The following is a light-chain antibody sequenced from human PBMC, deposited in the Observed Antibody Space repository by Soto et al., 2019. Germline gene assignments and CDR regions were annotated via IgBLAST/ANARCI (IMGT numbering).Light chain of an antibody. CDR1: QYISTY. V-gene: IGKV1-39*01. J-gene: IGKJ1*01. CDR3: QQSYSNPWT. Sequence: DIQMTQSPFSLSASVGDRVTITCRASQYISTYLNWYQQKPGKAPKLLICAASSLESGVPSRFSGSGSGTDFTLTISSLHPEDFATYYCQQSYSNPWTFGQGTKVEIK. CDR2: AAS.